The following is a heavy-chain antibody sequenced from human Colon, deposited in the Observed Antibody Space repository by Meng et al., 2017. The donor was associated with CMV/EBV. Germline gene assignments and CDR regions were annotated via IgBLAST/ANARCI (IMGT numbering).Heavy chain of an antibody. CDR3: ARGHLALSLRFLEWLPSGRFDP. J-gene: IGHJ5*02. CDR1: YY. D-gene: IGHD3-3*01. CDR2: INHSGST. Sequence: YYWSWIRQPPGKGLEWIGEINHSGSTNYNPSLKSRVTISVDTSKNQFSLKLSSVTAADTAVDYCARGHLALSLRFLEWLPSGRFDPWGQGTLVTVSS. V-gene: IGHV4-34*01.